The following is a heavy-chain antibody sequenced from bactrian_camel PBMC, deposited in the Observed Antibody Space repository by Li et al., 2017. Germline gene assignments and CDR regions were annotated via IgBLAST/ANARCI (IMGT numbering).Heavy chain of an antibody. Sequence: HVQLVESGGGLVQPGGSLRLSCAASGFTFSTYYMTWVRQAPGKGLEWVSTIGSDGSNTYYADSVEGRFTISRDNAKNTVYLQMNSLQFEDTALYSCATGAAWVDLALGYWGQETQVTVS. J-gene: IGHJ6*01. CDR3: ATGAAWVDLALGY. CDR1: GFTFSTYY. CDR2: IGSDGSNT. V-gene: IGHV3-2*01. D-gene: IGHD3*01.